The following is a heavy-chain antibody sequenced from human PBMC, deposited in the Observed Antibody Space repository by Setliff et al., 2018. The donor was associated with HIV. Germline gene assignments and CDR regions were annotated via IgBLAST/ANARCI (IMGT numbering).Heavy chain of an antibody. D-gene: IGHD3-22*01. J-gene: IGHJ6*04. CDR2: IYYSGST. CDR3: ARGQGGYYYDSSGYMGV. Sequence: SETLSLTCTVFGGSISSGGYYWSWIRQHPGKGLEWIGYIYYSGSTYYNPSLKSRLTISLDTSKNQFSLKLSSVTAADTAVYYCARGQGGYYYDSSGYMGVWGKGTTVTVSS. CDR1: GGSISSGGYY. V-gene: IGHV4-31*03.